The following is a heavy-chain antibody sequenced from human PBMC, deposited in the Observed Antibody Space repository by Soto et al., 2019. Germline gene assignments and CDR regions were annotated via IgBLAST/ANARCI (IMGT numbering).Heavy chain of an antibody. J-gene: IGHJ5*02. D-gene: IGHD3-16*02. Sequence: PGLSLKVSCKVSGYSFTRCWMRWVPHMPVKGLEGVGGMDLSDSYTICSAAFQEHVNVAADKCISTAYLQWSSLKASDTAMYYCARRLLSRVDFDAWGQGTLVTVSS. V-gene: IGHV5-10-1*01. CDR1: GYSFTRCW. CDR3: ARRLLSRVDFDA. CDR2: MDLSDSYT.